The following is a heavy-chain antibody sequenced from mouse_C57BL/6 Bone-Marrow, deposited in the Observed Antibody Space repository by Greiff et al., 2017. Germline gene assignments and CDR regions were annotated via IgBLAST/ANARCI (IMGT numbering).Heavy chain of an antibody. Sequence: KLVESGGGLVQPGGSMKLSCVASGFTFSNYWMNWVRQSPEKGLEWVAQIRLKSDNYATHYAESVKGRFTISRDDSKSSVYLQMNNLRAEDTGIYYCTAYSYYYAMDYWGQGTSVTVSS. CDR2: IRLKSDNYAT. D-gene: IGHD2-10*01. CDR1: GFTFSNYW. J-gene: IGHJ4*01. CDR3: TAYSYYYAMDY. V-gene: IGHV6-3*01.